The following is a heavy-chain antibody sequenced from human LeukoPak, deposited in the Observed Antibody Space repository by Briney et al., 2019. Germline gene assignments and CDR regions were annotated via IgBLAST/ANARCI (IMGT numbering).Heavy chain of an antibody. D-gene: IGHD2-15*01. CDR3: ARDRGVGNLLLRDYYYDMDV. Sequence: ASVKVSCKASGYTFTSHGISWVRQAPGQGLEWMGWISAYNGNTNYAQNLQGRVSMTTDTSTSTAYMELRSLRSDDTALYYCARDRGVGNLLLRDYYYDMDVWGQGTTVTVSS. J-gene: IGHJ6*02. CDR1: GYTFTSHG. CDR2: ISAYNGNT. V-gene: IGHV1-18*01.